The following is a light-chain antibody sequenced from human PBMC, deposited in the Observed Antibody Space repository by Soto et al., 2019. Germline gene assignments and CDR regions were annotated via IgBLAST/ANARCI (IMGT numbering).Light chain of an antibody. J-gene: IGLJ2*01. CDR3: GRWDKSLSVGV. Sequence: QSVLPQPHSVSAAPGQKVTISFSGTSSNFETNYVSWYQQLPGTAPNLLIYDNNKRPSGIPDRFSGSQSGPSATLGITGLQAGDEADYYCGRWDKSLSVGVFGGGTKLTVL. V-gene: IGLV1-51*01. CDR1: SSNFETNY. CDR2: DNN.